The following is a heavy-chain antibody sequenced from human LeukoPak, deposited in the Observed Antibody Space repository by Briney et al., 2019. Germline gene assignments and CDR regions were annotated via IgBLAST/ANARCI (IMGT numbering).Heavy chain of an antibody. D-gene: IGHD2-8*01. J-gene: IGHJ6*02. CDR2: INPNSGGT. Sequence: ASVKVSCKASGYTFTGYYMHWVRQAPGQGLEWMGWINPNSGGTNYAQKFQGRVTMTRDTSISTACMELSRLRSDDTAVYYCARDGDIVLMVFGMDVWGQGTTVTVSS. CDR3: ARDGDIVLMVFGMDV. V-gene: IGHV1-2*02. CDR1: GYTFTGYY.